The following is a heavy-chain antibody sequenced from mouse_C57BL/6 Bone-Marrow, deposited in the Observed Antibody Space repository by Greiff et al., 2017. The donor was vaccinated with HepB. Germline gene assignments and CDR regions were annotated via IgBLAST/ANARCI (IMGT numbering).Heavy chain of an antibody. V-gene: IGHV1-66*01. CDR3: AYYYPYYFDY. Sequence: QVQLQHSGPELVKPGASVKISCKASGYSFTSYYIHWVKQRPGQGLEWIGWIYPGSGNTKYNEKFKGKATLTADTSSSTAYMQLSSLTSEDSAVYYCAYYYPYYFDYWGQGTTLTVSS. J-gene: IGHJ2*01. D-gene: IGHD1-1*01. CDR2: IYPGSGNT. CDR1: GYSFTSYY.